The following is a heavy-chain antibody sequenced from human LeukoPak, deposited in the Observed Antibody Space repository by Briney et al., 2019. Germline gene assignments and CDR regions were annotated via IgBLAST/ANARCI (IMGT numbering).Heavy chain of an antibody. J-gene: IGHJ4*02. CDR1: GGSISSYY. CDR2: IYYSGST. D-gene: IGHD3-22*01. Sequence: SETLSLTCTVSGGSISSYYWSWIRQPPGKGLEWIGYIYYSGSTNYNPSLKSRVTISVDTSKNQFSLKLSSVTAADTAVYYCASGIDGGYYYDSSGLDYWGQGTLVTVSS. CDR3: ASGIDGGYYYDSSGLDY. V-gene: IGHV4-59*01.